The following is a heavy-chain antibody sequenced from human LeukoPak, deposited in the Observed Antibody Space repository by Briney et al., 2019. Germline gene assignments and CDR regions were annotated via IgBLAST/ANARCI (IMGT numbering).Heavy chain of an antibody. D-gene: IGHD2-15*01. V-gene: IGHV4-34*01. CDR3: ARGRPQWGYCSGGSCSSYDY. CDR1: DGSFSGYY. J-gene: IGHJ4*02. Sequence: PSETLSLTCAVYDGSFSGYYWSWIRQPPGKGLEWIGEINHSGSTNYNPSLKSRVTISVDTSKNQFSLKLSSVTAADTAVYYCARGRPQWGYCSGGSCSSYDYWGQGTLVTVSS. CDR2: INHSGST.